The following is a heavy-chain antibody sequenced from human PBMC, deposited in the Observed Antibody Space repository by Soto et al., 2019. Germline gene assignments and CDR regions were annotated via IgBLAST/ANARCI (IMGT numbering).Heavy chain of an antibody. J-gene: IGHJ4*02. CDR1: GYTFTSFD. Sequence: QVQLVQSGAEVKKPGASVKVSCKASGYTFTSFDINWVRQATGQGLEWMGRMNTNSGNTGYAQKFQGRITMTRNTSISTAYMELSSLRSEDTAVYYCARSKRYFDWLDYWGQGTLVTVSS. V-gene: IGHV1-8*01. D-gene: IGHD3-9*01. CDR2: MNTNSGNT. CDR3: ARSKRYFDWLDY.